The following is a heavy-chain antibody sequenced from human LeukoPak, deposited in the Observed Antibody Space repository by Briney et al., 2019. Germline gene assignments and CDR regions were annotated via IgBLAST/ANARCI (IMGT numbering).Heavy chain of an antibody. Sequence: PGGSLRLSCAASGFTVSSNYMSWVRQAPGKGLEWVSVIYSGGSTYYADSVKGRFTISRDNSKNTLYLQMNSLRAEDTAVYYCAREGTGTDGDYYYYYMDVWGKGTTVTVSS. CDR1: GFTVSSNY. J-gene: IGHJ6*03. V-gene: IGHV3-53*01. CDR3: AREGTGTDGDYYYYYMDV. CDR2: IYSGGST. D-gene: IGHD1-1*01.